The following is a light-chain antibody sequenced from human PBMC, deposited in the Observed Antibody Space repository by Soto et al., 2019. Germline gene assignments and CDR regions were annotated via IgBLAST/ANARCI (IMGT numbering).Light chain of an antibody. V-gene: IGKV3-20*01. CDR1: QSISSRK. Sequence: EIVLAPSPGTPSLPPGEKGPPSCRASQSISSRKIAWFQQKPGQAPRLLMYGASSRGTGIPDRFSGGGSGTDFTLTISRLEPEDFAVYYCLQYDTSPLTFGGGTKVDIK. CDR3: LQYDTSPLT. CDR2: GAS. J-gene: IGKJ4*01.